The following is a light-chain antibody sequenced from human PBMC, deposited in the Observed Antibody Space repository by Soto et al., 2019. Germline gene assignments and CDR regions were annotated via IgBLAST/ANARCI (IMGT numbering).Light chain of an antibody. CDR1: QSVSSN. Sequence: EIVMTQSPATLSVSPGERATLSCRASQSVSSNLAWYQQKPGQAPRLLIYVASTRATGLPARFSGSGSGTEFTLTISTLQSEDFAVYYCQQYNNWPYTFGQGTKLEIK. CDR2: VAS. V-gene: IGKV3-15*01. J-gene: IGKJ2*01. CDR3: QQYNNWPYT.